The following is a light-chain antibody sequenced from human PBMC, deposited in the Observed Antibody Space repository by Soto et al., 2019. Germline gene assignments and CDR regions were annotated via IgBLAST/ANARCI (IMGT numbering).Light chain of an antibody. Sequence: IFLTQSPGSLSLSSGERATLSCRASQTVRSSYLAWYQQRPGQPPKLLIYGAFNRAIGTLDRFSGSESGRYYNLSISRLDSEDSAVYYCQQYGDSLTFGGGTNVEI. CDR2: GAF. J-gene: IGKJ4*01. CDR3: QQYGDSLT. CDR1: QTVRSSY. V-gene: IGKV3-20*01.